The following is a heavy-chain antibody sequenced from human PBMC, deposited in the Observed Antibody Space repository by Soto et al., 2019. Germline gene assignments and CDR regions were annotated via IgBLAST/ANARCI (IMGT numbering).Heavy chain of an antibody. Sequence: QVQLVESGGGVVQPGRSLRLSCADSGFTFSNYAMHWVRQAPGKGLEWVAVISYDGYNKYYADSVKGRFTISRDNSKNPLYLQMNSLRVEDTAVYYCTRGGNYHGSGTYDYFDYWGQGTLVTVSS. J-gene: IGHJ4*02. D-gene: IGHD3-10*01. CDR3: TRGGNYHGSGTYDYFDY. V-gene: IGHV3-30-3*01. CDR2: ISYDGYNK. CDR1: GFTFSNYA.